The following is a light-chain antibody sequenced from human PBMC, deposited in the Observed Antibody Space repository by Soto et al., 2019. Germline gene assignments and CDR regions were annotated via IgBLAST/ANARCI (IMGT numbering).Light chain of an antibody. CDR3: QQLSRYPST. Sequence: IQLTQSPSSLSASVGDRVTVTCRASDDITNYLAWYQQKAGKAPKLLIYDASTLYSGVPSRFSGSGSGTDFTLTIGGLQPEDFATYYCQQLSRYPSTFGGGTKVEIK. V-gene: IGKV1-9*01. CDR1: DDITNY. CDR2: DAS. J-gene: IGKJ4*01.